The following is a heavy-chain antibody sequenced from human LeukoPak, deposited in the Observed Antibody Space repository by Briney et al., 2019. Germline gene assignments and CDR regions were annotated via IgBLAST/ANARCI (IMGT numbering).Heavy chain of an antibody. V-gene: IGHV1-8*03. CDR1: GYTFTGYY. J-gene: IGHJ4*02. Sequence: GASVKVSCKASGYTFTGYYMHWVRQAPGQGLEWMGWMNPNSGNTGYARKFQGRVTITRNTSISTAYMELSSLRSEDTAVYYCARTTGFGELLYTFDYWGQGTLVTVSS. D-gene: IGHD3-10*01. CDR2: MNPNSGNT. CDR3: ARTTGFGELLYTFDY.